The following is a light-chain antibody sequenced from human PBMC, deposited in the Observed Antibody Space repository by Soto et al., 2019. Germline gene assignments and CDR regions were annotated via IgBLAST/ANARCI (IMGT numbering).Light chain of an antibody. Sequence: QSVLTQPASVSGSPGQSITISCTGTSSDVGNYNYVSWYQQYPGRVPKLMIYEVSNRPSGVSNRFSGSKSGNTASLTISGLQAEDEADYYCSSYTSSSTLVFGTGTKVTVL. CDR1: SSDVGNYNY. J-gene: IGLJ1*01. CDR2: EVS. V-gene: IGLV2-14*01. CDR3: SSYTSSSTLV.